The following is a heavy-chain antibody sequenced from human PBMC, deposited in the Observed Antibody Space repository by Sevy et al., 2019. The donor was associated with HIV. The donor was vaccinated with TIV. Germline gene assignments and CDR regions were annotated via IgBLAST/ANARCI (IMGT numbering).Heavy chain of an antibody. V-gene: IGHV3-21*01. CDR2: ISSSSSYI. J-gene: IGHJ5*02. CDR3: ARSVGDGYNNWFDP. CDR1: GFTFSSYS. Sequence: GGSLRLSCAASGFTFSSYSMNWVRQAPGKGLEWVSSISSSSSYIYYADSVKGRFTNSRDNAKNSLYRQMNSLRAEDTAVYYCARSVGDGYNNWFDPWGQGTLVTVSS. D-gene: IGHD5-12*01.